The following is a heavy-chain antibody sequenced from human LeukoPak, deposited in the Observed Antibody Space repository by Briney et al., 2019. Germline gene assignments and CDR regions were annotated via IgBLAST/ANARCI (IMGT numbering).Heavy chain of an antibody. CDR2: IYYSGST. D-gene: IGHD2-15*01. CDR1: GGSISSSSYY. Sequence: SETLSLTCTVSGGSISSSSYYWGWIRQPPGKGLEWIGGIYYSGSTYYNPSLKSRVTISVDTSKNQFSLELSSVTAADTAVYYCARQASLLQDAFDIWGQGTMVTVSS. V-gene: IGHV4-39*01. J-gene: IGHJ3*02. CDR3: ARQASLLQDAFDI.